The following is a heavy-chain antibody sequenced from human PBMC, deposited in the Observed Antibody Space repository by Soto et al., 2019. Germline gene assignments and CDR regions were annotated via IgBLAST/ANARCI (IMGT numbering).Heavy chain of an antibody. V-gene: IGHV1-69*13. CDR3: ARSPSWGGYYYCGMDV. CDR1: GGTFSSYA. D-gene: IGHD3-16*01. CDR2: IIPIFGTA. J-gene: IGHJ6*02. Sequence: GASVKVSCKASGGTFSSYAISWVRQAPGQGLEWMGGIIPIFGTANYAQKFQGRVTITADESTSTAYMELSSLRSEDTAVYYCARSPSWGGYYYCGMDVWGQGTTVTVSS.